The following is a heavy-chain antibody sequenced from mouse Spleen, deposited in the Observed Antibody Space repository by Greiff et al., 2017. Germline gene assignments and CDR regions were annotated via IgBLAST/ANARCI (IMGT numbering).Heavy chain of an antibody. CDR1: GFTFSSYG. CDR3: ARHEYDYDRGYAMDY. J-gene: IGHJ4*01. D-gene: IGHD2-4*01. Sequence: EVQGVESGGDLVKPGGSLKLSCAASGFTFSSYGMSWVRQTPDKRLEWVATISSGGSYTYYPDSVKGRFTISRDNAKNTLYLQMSSLKSEDTAMYYCARHEYDYDRGYAMDYWGQGTSVTVSS. V-gene: IGHV5-6*01. CDR2: ISSGGSYT.